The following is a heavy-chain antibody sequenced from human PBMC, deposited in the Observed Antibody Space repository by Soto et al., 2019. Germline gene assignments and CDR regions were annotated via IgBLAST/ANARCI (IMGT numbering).Heavy chain of an antibody. Sequence: ASVKVSCKASGYTFTGYDMHWVRQAPGQGLEWMGWINPNSGGTNYAQKFQGWVTMTRDTSISTAYMELSRLRSDDTAVYYCVRARNSSGHSPPPCDYCGQGTLGSVSS. CDR3: VRARNSSGHSPPPCDY. D-gene: IGHD3-22*01. V-gene: IGHV1-2*04. J-gene: IGHJ4*02. CDR1: GYTFTGYD. CDR2: INPNSGGT.